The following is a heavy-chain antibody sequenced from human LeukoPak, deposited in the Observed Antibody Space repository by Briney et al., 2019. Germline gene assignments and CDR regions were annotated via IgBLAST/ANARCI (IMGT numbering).Heavy chain of an antibody. CDR2: IYYSGST. CDR3: AREGYYYDSSGYYTFDY. Sequence: SETLSLTCTVSGGSISSGGYYWSWIRQPPGKGLEWIGYIYYSGSTNYNPSLKSRVTISVDTSKNQFSLKLSSVTAADTAVYYCAREGYYYDSSGYYTFDYWGQGTLVTVSS. J-gene: IGHJ4*02. V-gene: IGHV4-61*08. CDR1: GGSISSGGYY. D-gene: IGHD3-22*01.